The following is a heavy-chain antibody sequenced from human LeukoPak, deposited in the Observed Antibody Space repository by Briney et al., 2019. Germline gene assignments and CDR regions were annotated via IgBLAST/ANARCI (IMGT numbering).Heavy chain of an antibody. Sequence: GGSLRLSCAASGFTFSSYAMSWVRQAPGKGLEWVSAISGSGGSTYYADSVKGRFTISRDNSKNTLYLQMNSLRAEDTAVYYCAKDRGESGWYRSEDWSDPWGQGTLVTVSS. CDR2: ISGSGGST. V-gene: IGHV3-23*01. D-gene: IGHD6-19*01. CDR1: GFTFSSYA. J-gene: IGHJ5*02. CDR3: AKDRGESGWYRSEDWSDP.